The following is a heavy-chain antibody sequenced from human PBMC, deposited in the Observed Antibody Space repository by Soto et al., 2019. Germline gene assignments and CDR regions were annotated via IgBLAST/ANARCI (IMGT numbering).Heavy chain of an antibody. CDR3: AESRATAHYNGSGSYPVGYYYYMDV. Sequence: GGSLRLSCAASGFTFSSYAMSWVRQAPGKGLEWVSAISGSGGSTYYADSVKGRFTISRDNSKNTLYLQMNSLRAEDTVVYYCAESRATAHYNGSGSYPVGYYYYMDVWGKGTTVTVSS. D-gene: IGHD3-10*01. V-gene: IGHV3-23*01. J-gene: IGHJ6*03. CDR2: ISGSGGST. CDR1: GFTFSSYA.